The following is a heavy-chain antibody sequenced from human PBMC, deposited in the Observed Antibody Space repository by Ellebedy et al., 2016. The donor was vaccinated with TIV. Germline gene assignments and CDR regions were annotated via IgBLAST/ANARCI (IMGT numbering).Heavy chain of an antibody. CDR2: IYYSGST. D-gene: IGHD7-27*01. Sequence: SETLSLXXTVSGGSISSSSYYWGWIRQPPGKGLEWIGSIYYSGSTYYNPSLKSRVTISVDTSKNQFSLKLSSVTAADTAVYYCAGEKQGTLDCWGQGTLVTVSS. CDR3: AGEKQGTLDC. J-gene: IGHJ4*02. V-gene: IGHV4-39*07. CDR1: GGSISSSSYY.